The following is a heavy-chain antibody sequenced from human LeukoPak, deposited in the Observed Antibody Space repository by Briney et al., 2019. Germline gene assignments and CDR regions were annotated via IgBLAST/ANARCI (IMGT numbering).Heavy chain of an antibody. CDR3: ARLSGLGYYFDY. D-gene: IGHD5-12*01. J-gene: IGHJ4*02. V-gene: IGHV1-69*13. CDR2: IIPIFGTA. Sequence: ASVKVSCKASGGTFSSYAISWVRQAPGQGLEWMGGIIPIFGTANYAQKFQGRVTITADESTSTAYMELSSLRSDDTAVYYCARLSGLGYYFDYWGQGTLVTVSS. CDR1: GGTFSSYA.